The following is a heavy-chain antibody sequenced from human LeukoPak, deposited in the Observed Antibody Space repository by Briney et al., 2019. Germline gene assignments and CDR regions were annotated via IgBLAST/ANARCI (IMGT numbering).Heavy chain of an antibody. D-gene: IGHD3-3*01. CDR1: GFTFSSYA. CDR3: ARFTTAPYDAFDI. J-gene: IGHJ3*02. V-gene: IGHV3-30-3*01. Sequence: PGGSLRLSCAASGFTFSSYAMHWVRQAPGKGLEWVAVISYDGSNKYYADSVKGRFTISRDNAKNSLYLQMNSLRAEDTAVYYCARFTTAPYDAFDIWGQGTMVTVSS. CDR2: ISYDGSNK.